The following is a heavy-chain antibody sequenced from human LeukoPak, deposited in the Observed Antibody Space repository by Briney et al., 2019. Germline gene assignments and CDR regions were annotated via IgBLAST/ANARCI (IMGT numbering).Heavy chain of an antibody. D-gene: IGHD2-2*01. CDR3: ARDRVPAATIDY. CDR2: ISWNSGSI. Sequence: GGSLRLSCAASGFTFDDYAMHWVRQAPGKGLEWVSGISWNSGSIGYADSVKDRFTISRDNAKNSLYLQMNSLRAEDMALYYCARDRVPAATIDYWGQGTLVTVSS. CDR1: GFTFDDYA. J-gene: IGHJ4*02. V-gene: IGHV3-9*03.